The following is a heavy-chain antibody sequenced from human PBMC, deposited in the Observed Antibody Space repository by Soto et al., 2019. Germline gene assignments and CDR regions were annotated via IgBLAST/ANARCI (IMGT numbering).Heavy chain of an antibody. J-gene: IGHJ4*02. CDR1: GYTFTSYD. CDR2: MNPNSGNT. Sequence: QVQLVQSGAEVKKPGASVKVSCKASGYTFTSYDINWVRQATGQVLEWMGWMNPNSGNTGYAQKFQGRVTMTRNTSISTAYRELSSLRSEDTAVYYCARVTDSYGNDFDCWGQGTLVTVSS. V-gene: IGHV1-8*01. CDR3: ARVTDSYGNDFDC. D-gene: IGHD5-18*01.